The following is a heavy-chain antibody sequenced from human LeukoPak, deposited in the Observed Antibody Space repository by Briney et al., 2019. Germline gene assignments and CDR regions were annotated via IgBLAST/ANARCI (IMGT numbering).Heavy chain of an antibody. CDR2: IYPGDSVT. CDR3: ARHLDYYGSGSYYANWFDP. D-gene: IGHD3-10*01. Sequence: GESLKISCKGSGYTFASYWIVWVRQMPGKGLELMGIIYPGDSVTRYSPSFQGQVTISADKSISTAYLQWSSLKASDTAMYYCARHLDYYGSGSYYANWFDPWGQGTLVTVSS. V-gene: IGHV5-51*01. J-gene: IGHJ5*02. CDR1: GYTFASYW.